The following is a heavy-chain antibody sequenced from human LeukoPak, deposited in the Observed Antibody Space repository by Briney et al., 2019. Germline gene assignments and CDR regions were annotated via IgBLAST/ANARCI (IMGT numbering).Heavy chain of an antibody. D-gene: IGHD6-19*01. V-gene: IGHV4-59*12. CDR1: GGSISSYY. J-gene: IGHJ4*02. CDR3: ARAQVSSVFDY. Sequence: SETLSLTCTVSGGSISSYYWSWIRQPPGKGLEWIGYIYYSGSTNHNPSLKSRVTISVDTSKNQFSLKLSSVTAADTAVYYCARAQVSSVFDYWGQGTLVTVSS. CDR2: IYYSGST.